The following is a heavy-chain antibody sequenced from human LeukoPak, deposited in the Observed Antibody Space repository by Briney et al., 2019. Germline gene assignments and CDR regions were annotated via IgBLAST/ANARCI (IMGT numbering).Heavy chain of an antibody. CDR1: GGSIRSYY. V-gene: IGHV4-59*12. CDR3: ARGRRYYESSGYYSYRY. D-gene: IGHD3-22*01. CDR2: IYYSGST. Sequence: SETLCLTCTVPGGSIRSYYWSWIRQPPGKGLWWRGYIYYSGSTNYNPSLKRRVTISVDTSKNQFSLKLSSVTAADTAVYYCARGRRYYESSGYYSYRYWGQGTLVTVSS. J-gene: IGHJ4*02.